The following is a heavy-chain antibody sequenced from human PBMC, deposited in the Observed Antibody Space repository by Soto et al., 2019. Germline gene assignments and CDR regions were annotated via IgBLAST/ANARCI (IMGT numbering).Heavy chain of an antibody. V-gene: IGHV3-48*02. D-gene: IGHD5-18*01. Sequence: EVQLVESGGGLVQPGGSLRLSCAASGFTFSSYSMNWVRQAPGKRLEWLSYISSSISTMHYADSVKGRFTISRDNAKNSLYLQINSLRDEDTAAYYCAREVRDTAVADFDYWGQGTLVTVSS. CDR2: ISSSISTM. CDR1: GFTFSSYS. J-gene: IGHJ4*02. CDR3: AREVRDTAVADFDY.